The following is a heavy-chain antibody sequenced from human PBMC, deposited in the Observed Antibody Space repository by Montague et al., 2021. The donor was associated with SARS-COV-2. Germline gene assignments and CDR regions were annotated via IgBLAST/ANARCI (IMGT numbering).Heavy chain of an antibody. D-gene: IGHD5-24*01. Sequence: SETLSLTCAVYGGSFHIFSWGWIRQSPGKGLEWIGEVDHSGNTKYNPSHKSRVTISVDTSKNQFSLNLTSVTAADTAIYYCARGARAVQITPGFRYWGRGTQVAVSS. J-gene: IGHJ4*02. V-gene: IGHV4-34*01. CDR3: ARGARAVQITPGFRY. CDR1: GGSFHIFS. CDR2: VDHSGNT.